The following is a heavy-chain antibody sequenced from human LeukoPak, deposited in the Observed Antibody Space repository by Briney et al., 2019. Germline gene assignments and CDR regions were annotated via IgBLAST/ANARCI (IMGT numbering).Heavy chain of an antibody. D-gene: IGHD6-19*01. CDR3: AKRGGTVAGIILDFDY. J-gene: IGHJ4*02. CDR2: ISGSGGST. Sequence: GGSLRLSCAASGLTFSNYAMSWVRQAPGKGLEWVSAISGSGGSTCYADPVKGRFTISRDNSKNTLYLQMNSLRAEDTAVYYCAKRGGTVAGIILDFDYWGQGTLVTVSS. CDR1: GLTFSNYA. V-gene: IGHV3-23*01.